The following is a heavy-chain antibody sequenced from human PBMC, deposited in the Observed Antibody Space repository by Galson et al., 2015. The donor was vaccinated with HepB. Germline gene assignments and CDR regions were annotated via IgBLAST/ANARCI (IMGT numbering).Heavy chain of an antibody. CDR3: ARTPYYGAGTYNNAWFDP. J-gene: IGHJ5*02. Sequence: SVKVSCKASGYTFTNYAMNWVRQAPGQGLEWMGWINTNTGNPTYAQGFTGRFVFSLDTSVSTAYLQISTLKAEDTAVYYCARTPYYGAGTYNNAWFDPWAREPWSPSPQ. V-gene: IGHV7-4-1*02. D-gene: IGHD3-10*01. CDR1: GYTFTNYA. CDR2: INTNTGNP.